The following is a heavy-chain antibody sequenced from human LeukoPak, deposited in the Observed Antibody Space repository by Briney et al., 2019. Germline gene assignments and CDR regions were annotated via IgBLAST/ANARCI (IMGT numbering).Heavy chain of an antibody. Sequence: SETLSLTCTVSGGSISSYYWSWIRQPPGKGLEWIGYIYYSGSTNYNPSLKSRVTISVDTSKNQFSLKLSFVTAADTAVYYCARVGWGGGYSSGWYEWFDPWGQGTLVTVSS. J-gene: IGHJ5*02. CDR3: ARVGWGGGYSSGWYEWFDP. D-gene: IGHD6-19*01. CDR2: IYYSGST. V-gene: IGHV4-59*01. CDR1: GGSISSYY.